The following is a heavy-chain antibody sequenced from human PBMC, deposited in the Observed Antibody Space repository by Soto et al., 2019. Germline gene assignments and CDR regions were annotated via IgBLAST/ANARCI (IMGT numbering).Heavy chain of an antibody. CDR1: WFTLLNDY. CDR2: INPSTGAT. D-gene: IGHD5-12*01. CDR3: AKHNTRHYSGLFDH. J-gene: IGHJ4*02. Sequence: ASVKVSCKASWFTLLNDYIHWVRQAPRQGLEWMGMINPSTGATRYSQQFRGRVTVTWDTSTSTVYMELSSLRSEDTAVYYCAKHNTRHYSGLFDHCGQGALV. V-gene: IGHV1-46*01.